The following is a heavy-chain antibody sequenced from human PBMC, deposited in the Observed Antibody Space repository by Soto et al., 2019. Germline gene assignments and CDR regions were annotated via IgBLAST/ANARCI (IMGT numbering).Heavy chain of an antibody. CDR2: INAGNGNT. CDR1: GYTFTSYA. D-gene: IGHD4-17*01. J-gene: IGHJ4*02. Sequence: ASGKVSCKASGYTFTSYAMHWVRQAPGQRLEWMGWINAGNGNTKYSQKFQGRVTITRDTSASTAYVELSSLRSEDTAVYYCARDFYHALTTVTTPDYWGQGTLVTVSS. V-gene: IGHV1-3*01. CDR3: ARDFYHALTTVTTPDY.